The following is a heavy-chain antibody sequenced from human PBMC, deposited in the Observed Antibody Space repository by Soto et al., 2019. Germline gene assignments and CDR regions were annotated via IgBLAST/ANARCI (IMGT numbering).Heavy chain of an antibody. V-gene: IGHV3-33*01. J-gene: IGHJ3*02. CDR1: GFTFSSYG. CDR2: IWYDGSNK. D-gene: IGHD2-21*02. CDR3: ARDKSPMSAIEGGDAFDI. Sequence: QVQLVESGGGVVQPGRSLRLSCAASGFTFSSYGMHWVRQAPGKGLEWVAVIWYDGSNKYYADSVKGRFTISRDNSKNTLYLQMNSLRAEDTAVYYCARDKSPMSAIEGGDAFDIWGQGTMVTVSS.